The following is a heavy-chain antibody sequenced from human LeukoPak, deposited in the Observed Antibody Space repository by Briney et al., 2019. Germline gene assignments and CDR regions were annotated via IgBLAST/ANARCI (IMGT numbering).Heavy chain of an antibody. CDR1: GFVVSNNY. CDR2: IYRGGDT. CDR3: TRDSSGSDY. Sequence: PGGSLRLSCAASGFVVSNNYLTWVRQAPGKGLEWVSVIYRGGDTFYGDSVKGRFTISRDNSKNTLYLQMNSLRAEDTAVYYCTRDSSGSDYWGQGTLVTVSS. V-gene: IGHV3-53*01. D-gene: IGHD3-22*01. J-gene: IGHJ4*02.